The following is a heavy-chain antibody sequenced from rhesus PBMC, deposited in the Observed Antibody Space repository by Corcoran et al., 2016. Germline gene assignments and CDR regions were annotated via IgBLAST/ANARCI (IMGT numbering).Heavy chain of an antibody. V-gene: IGHV3-16*01. Sequence: EVQLVESGGGLVQPGGSLRLSCAASGFTFSNYWMSWVRQAPGKGLDLVGLIKKKASGGNAAYAEYVKGRFTISRDDSKNTLYLRMNSLKTEDTAVYYCTRGGIAAAGPFDYWGQGVLVTVSS. J-gene: IGHJ4*01. D-gene: IGHD6-31*01. CDR1: GFTFSNYW. CDR3: TRGGIAAAGPFDY. CDR2: IKKKASGGNA.